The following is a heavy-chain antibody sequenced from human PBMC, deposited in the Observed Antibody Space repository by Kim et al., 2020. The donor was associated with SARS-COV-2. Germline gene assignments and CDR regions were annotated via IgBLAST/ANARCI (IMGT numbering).Heavy chain of an antibody. V-gene: IGHV3-33*08. CDR3: ARGYCSGGSCDFDY. D-gene: IGHD2-15*01. Sequence: GGSLRLSCAASGFTFSSYGMHWVRQAPGKGLEWVAVIWYDGSNKYYADSVKGRFTISRDNSKNTLYLQMNSLRAEDTAVYYCARGYCSGGSCDFDYWGQGTLVTVSS. J-gene: IGHJ4*02. CDR2: IWYDGSNK. CDR1: GFTFSSYG.